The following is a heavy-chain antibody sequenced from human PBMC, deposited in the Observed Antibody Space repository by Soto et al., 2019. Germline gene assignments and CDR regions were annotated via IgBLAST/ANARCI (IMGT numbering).Heavy chain of an antibody. J-gene: IGHJ5*02. D-gene: IGHD4-4*01. CDR2: INNDGGAT. V-gene: IGHV3-74*01. CDR3: GTVFDL. CDR1: GFIFTGHW. Sequence: EEQVVESGGGLVQPEGSLRLSCAASGFIFTGHWMHWVRQGPGKGLDWVSGINNDGGATFYADSVKGRFTISRDNSNNMVYFQMNSLGAEDSAVYYCGTVFDLWGHGTQVTVSS.